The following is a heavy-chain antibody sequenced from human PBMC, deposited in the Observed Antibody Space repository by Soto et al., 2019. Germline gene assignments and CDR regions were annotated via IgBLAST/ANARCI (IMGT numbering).Heavy chain of an antibody. Sequence: QVQLQESGPGLVKPSETLSLTCTVSGGSVSSGSYYWSWIRQPPGKGLEWIGYIYYSGSTNYNPSLKSRVTISVDTSKNQFSLKLSSVTAADTAVYYCARRTVTTRNFDYWGQGTLVTVSS. CDR2: IYYSGST. CDR3: ARRTVTTRNFDY. V-gene: IGHV4-61*01. D-gene: IGHD4-17*01. J-gene: IGHJ4*02. CDR1: GGSVSSGSYY.